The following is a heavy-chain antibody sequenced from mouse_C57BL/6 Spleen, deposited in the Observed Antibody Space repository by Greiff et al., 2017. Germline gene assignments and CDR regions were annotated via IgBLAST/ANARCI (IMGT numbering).Heavy chain of an antibody. D-gene: IGHD1-1*01. CDR2: IDPEDGET. V-gene: IGHV14-1*01. J-gene: IGHJ3*01. CDR1: GFNIKDYY. CDR3: TKAHYYYGSSCAY. Sequence: EVQLQQSGAELVRPGASVKLSCTASGFNIKDYYMHWVKQRPEPGLEWIGRIDPEDGETEYAPKFQGKATMTADTSSNTAYLQLSSLTSEDTAVYYCTKAHYYYGSSCAYWGQGTLVTVSA.